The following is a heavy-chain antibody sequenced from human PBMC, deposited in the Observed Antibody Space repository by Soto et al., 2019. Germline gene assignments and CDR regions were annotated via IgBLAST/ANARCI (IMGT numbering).Heavy chain of an antibody. V-gene: IGHV3-30*18. Sequence: PGGSLRLSCAASGFTFSSYGMHWVRQAPGKGLEWVAVISYDGSNKYYADSVKGRFTISRDNSKNTLYLQMNSLRAEDTAVYYCAKGEIGYCISTSCSAFDYWGQGTLVTVSS. CDR3: AKGEIGYCISTSCSAFDY. CDR2: ISYDGSNK. CDR1: GFTFSSYG. J-gene: IGHJ4*02. D-gene: IGHD2-2*01.